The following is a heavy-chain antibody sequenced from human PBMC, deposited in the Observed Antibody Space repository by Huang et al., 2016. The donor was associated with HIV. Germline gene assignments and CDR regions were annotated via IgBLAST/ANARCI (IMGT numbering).Heavy chain of an antibody. CDR1: GFTFSSYA. J-gene: IGHJ3*02. D-gene: IGHD3-22*01. CDR2: IRGSGGRT. CDR3: AKDSEPYYYDSSGYYRDDAFDI. Sequence: EVQLLESGGGLVQPGGSLRLSCAASGFTFSSYAMSWVRQAPGKGLEWVSAIRGSGGRTYYADSVKGRFTISRDNAKNTLYLQMNSLRAEDTAVYYCAKDSEPYYYDSSGYYRDDAFDIWGQGTMVTVSS. V-gene: IGHV3-23*01.